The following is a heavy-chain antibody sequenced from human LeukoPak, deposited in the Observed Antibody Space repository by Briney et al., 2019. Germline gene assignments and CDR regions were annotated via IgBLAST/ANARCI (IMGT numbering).Heavy chain of an antibody. V-gene: IGHV3-7*03. J-gene: IGHJ4*02. D-gene: IGHD6-25*01. Sequence: GGSLRLSCAASGFTFSSHWMSWVRQAPGKGLEWVANIKKDGSEKYYVDSVKGRFTISRDNAKTSLYLQMNSLRAGDTAIYYCAKDRRLASFDYGGQGTLVTVSS. CDR2: IKKDGSEK. CDR1: GFTFSSHW. CDR3: AKDRRLASFDY.